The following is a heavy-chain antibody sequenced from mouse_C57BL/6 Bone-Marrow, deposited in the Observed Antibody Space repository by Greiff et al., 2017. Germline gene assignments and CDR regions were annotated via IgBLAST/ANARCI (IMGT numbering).Heavy chain of an antibody. V-gene: IGHV14-4*01. CDR2: IDPENGDT. J-gene: IGHJ2*01. CDR1: GFNIKDDY. CDR3: TTVYY. Sequence: EVQVVESGAELVRPGASVKLSCTASGFNIKDDYMHWVKQRPEQGLEWIGWIDPENGDTEFASKFQGKATITTDTSSNTAYLQLSRLTSEDTAVYYCTTVYYWGQGTTLTVSS.